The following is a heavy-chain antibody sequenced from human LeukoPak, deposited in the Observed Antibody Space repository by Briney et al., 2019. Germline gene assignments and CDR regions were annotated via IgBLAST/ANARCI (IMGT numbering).Heavy chain of an antibody. V-gene: IGHV3-48*01. D-gene: IGHD5-24*01. J-gene: IGHJ4*02. CDR2: ISGSSRPI. CDR1: GFTFSSYS. CDR3: ARGCSRAKQMATSSEVPESPTFEDY. Sequence: GGSLRLSCAASGFTFSSYSMNWVRQAPGRGLEWVSYISGSSRPIYYADSVKGRFTISRDNAKNSLYLQMNRLRAEDTAVYYCARGCSRAKQMATSSEVPESPTFEDYWGQGTLVTVSS.